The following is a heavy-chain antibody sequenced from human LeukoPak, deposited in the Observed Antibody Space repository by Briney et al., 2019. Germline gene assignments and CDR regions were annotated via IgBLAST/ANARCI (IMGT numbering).Heavy chain of an antibody. D-gene: IGHD3-16*02. Sequence: PGGTLRLSCAASGFTFSNYGMSWVRQAPGKGLEWVSAISGSGGSTYDADSVKGRFTISRDNFKNTLYLQMNSLRAEDTAGYYCSKYNYDYVWGSYHPDAFDTWGQGTMVTVSS. J-gene: IGHJ3*02. V-gene: IGHV3-23*01. CDR3: SKYNYDYVWGSYHPDAFDT. CDR1: GFTFSNYG. CDR2: ISGSGGST.